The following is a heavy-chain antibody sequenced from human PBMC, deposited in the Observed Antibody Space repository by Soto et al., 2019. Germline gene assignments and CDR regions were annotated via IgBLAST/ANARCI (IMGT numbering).Heavy chain of an antibody. CDR3: TTDRGTMIVVVPPSG. V-gene: IGHV3-15*07. CDR2: IKMKTDGGTT. Sequence: GGSLGLSWAASGFTFSNAGMNWSRQAPGRGLEWVGRIKMKTDGGTTDYAAPVEARFTISMDGSKNTLYLQMNSLKTEDTAVYYCTTDRGTMIVVVPPSGRGQGTLVTVSS. D-gene: IGHD3-22*01. J-gene: IGHJ4*02. CDR1: GFTFSNAG.